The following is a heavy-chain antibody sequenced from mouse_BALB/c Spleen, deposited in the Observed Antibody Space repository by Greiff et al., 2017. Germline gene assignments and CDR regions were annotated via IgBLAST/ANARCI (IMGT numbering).Heavy chain of an antibody. Sequence: VQLKESGAELVRPGALVKLSCKASGFNIKDYYMHWVKQRPEQGLEWIGWIDPENGDTEYAPKFQGKATMTADTSSNTAYLQLSSLTSEDTAVYYCNRVTTVVAPYFDYWGQGTTLTVSS. V-gene: IGHV14-4*02. CDR2: IDPENGDT. D-gene: IGHD1-1*01. CDR1: GFNIKDYY. CDR3: NRVTTVVAPYFDY. J-gene: IGHJ2*01.